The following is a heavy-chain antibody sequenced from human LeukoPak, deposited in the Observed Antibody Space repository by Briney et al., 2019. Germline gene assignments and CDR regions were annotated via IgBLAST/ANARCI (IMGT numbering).Heavy chain of an antibody. V-gene: IGHV3-53*01. CDR2: IYSGGST. CDR1: GFTVSSSY. D-gene: IGHD6-13*01. Sequence: PGGSLRLSCAASGFTVSSSYMSWVRQAPGKGLEWVSVIYSGGSTYYADSVRGRFTISRDNSKNTLYLQMNSLRAEDTAVYYCARLAAGTSFDYWGQGTLVTVSS. CDR3: ARLAAGTSFDY. J-gene: IGHJ4*02.